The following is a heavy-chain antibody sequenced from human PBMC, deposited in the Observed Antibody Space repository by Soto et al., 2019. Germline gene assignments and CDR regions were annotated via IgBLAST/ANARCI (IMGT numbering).Heavy chain of an antibody. CDR3: AMTTYYYFDY. V-gene: IGHV3-30*03. CDR2: ISYDGSNK. D-gene: IGHD4-4*01. CDR1: GFTFSSYG. J-gene: IGHJ4*02. Sequence: QVQLVESGGGVVQPGRSLRLSCAASGFTFSSYGMHWVRQAPGKGLEWVAVISYDGSNKYYADSVKGRFTISRDNSKNTLYLQMISLRAEDTAVYYCAMTTYYYFDYWGQGTLVTVSS.